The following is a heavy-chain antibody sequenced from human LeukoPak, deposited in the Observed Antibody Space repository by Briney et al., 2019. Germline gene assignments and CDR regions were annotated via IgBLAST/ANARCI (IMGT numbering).Heavy chain of an antibody. CDR2: IYTSGST. CDR3: ARDNWSDAFDI. CDR1: GGSISSGSYY. Sequence: SETLSLTCTVSGGSISSGSYYWSWIRQPAGKGLEWIGRIYTSGSTNYNPSLKSRVTISVDTSKNQFSLKLSSVTAADTAVYYCARDNWSDAFDIWGQGTMVTVSS. J-gene: IGHJ3*02. D-gene: IGHD1-20*01. V-gene: IGHV4-61*02.